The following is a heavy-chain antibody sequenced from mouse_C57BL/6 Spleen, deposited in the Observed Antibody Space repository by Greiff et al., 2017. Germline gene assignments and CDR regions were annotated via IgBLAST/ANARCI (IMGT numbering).Heavy chain of an antibody. Sequence: VKLQESGAELVKPGASAKISCKASGYAFSSYWMNWVKQRPGKGLEWIGQIYPGDGDTNYNGKFKGKATLTADKSSSTAYMQHSSLTAEDSAVYCGARGGRGAMDYWGQGTSVTVSS. CDR2: IYPGDGDT. CDR1: GYAFSSYW. J-gene: IGHJ4*01. CDR3: ARGGRGAMDY. V-gene: IGHV1-80*01.